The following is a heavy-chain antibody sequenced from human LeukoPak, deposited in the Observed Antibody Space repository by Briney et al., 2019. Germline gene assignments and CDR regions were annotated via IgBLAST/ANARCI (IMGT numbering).Heavy chain of an antibody. CDR3: ARRAPTTIAAAGHFDY. CDR2: INHSGST. Sequence: SETPSLTCAVYGGSFSGYYWSWIRQPPGKGLEWIGEINHSGSTNYNPSLKSRVTISVDTSKNQFSLKLSSVTAADTAVYYCARRAPTTIAAAGHFDYWGQGTLVTVSS. CDR1: GGSFSGYY. V-gene: IGHV4-34*01. D-gene: IGHD6-13*01. J-gene: IGHJ4*02.